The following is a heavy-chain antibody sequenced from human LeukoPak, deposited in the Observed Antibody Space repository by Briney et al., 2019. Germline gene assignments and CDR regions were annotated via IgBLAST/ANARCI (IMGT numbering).Heavy chain of an antibody. Sequence: PSETPSLTCAVYGGSFSGYYWSWIRQPPGKGLEWIGEINHSGSTNYNPSLKSRVTISVDTSKNQFSLKLSSVTAADTAVYYCVIGYYYHYWGQGTLVTGSS. CDR3: VIGYYYHY. CDR2: INHSGST. CDR1: GGSFSGYY. J-gene: IGHJ4*02. V-gene: IGHV4-34*01.